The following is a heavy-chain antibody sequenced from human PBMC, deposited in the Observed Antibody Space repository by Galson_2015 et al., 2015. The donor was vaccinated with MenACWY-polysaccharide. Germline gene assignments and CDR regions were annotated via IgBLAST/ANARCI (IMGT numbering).Heavy chain of an antibody. V-gene: IGHV3-9*01. J-gene: IGHJ4*02. CDR1: GFTFDDYA. CDR3: AKGLSITISRLDC. CDR2: ISWNSGSI. D-gene: IGHD3-3*01. Sequence: LRLSCAASGFTFDDYAMHWVRQAPGTGLAWVSGISWNSGSIGYADSVKGRFTISRDNAKNSLYLQMNSLRAEDTALYYCAKGLSITISRLDCWGQGTLVTVSS.